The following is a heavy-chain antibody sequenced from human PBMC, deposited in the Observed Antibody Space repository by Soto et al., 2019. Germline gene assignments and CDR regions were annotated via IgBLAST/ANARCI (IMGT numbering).Heavy chain of an antibody. D-gene: IGHD2-15*01. J-gene: IGHJ4*02. CDR1: GGSISSYY. CDR3: ASGGNCSGGSCYFDY. CDR2: IYYSGST. Sequence: SETLSLTCTVSGGSISSYYWSWIRQPPGKGLEWIGYIYYSGSTNYNPSLKSRVTISADTSKNQFSLKLSSVTAADTAVYYCASGGNCSGGSCYFDYWGQGTLVTVSS. V-gene: IGHV4-59*08.